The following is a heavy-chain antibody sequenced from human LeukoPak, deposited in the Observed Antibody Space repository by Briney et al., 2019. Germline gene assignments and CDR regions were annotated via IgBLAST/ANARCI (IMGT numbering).Heavy chain of an antibody. V-gene: IGHV3-30*02. CDR2: IRYDGSNE. J-gene: IGHJ4*02. CDR3: ATDFGTKAAARFFFDY. CDR1: GFTSSSYA. Sequence: GGSLRLSCAASGFTSSSYAMHWVRQAPGKGLEWVAFIRYDGSNEYYADSVKGRFTISKGNSKTTLYLQMNSLRAEDTAVYYCATDFGTKAAARFFFDYWGQGTLVTVSS. D-gene: IGHD2-2*01.